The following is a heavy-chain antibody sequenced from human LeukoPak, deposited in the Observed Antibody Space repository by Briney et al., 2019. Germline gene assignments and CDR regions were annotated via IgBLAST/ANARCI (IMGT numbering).Heavy chain of an antibody. J-gene: IGHJ4*02. D-gene: IGHD3-22*01. CDR1: GGSFSGYY. CDR2: INHSGST. V-gene: IGHV4-34*01. Sequence: SETLSLTCAVYGGSFSGYYWSWIRQPPGKGLEWIGEINHSGSTNYNPSLKSRVTISVDTSKNQFSLKLSSVTAADTAVYYCARVRITMIVSFDYWGQGTLVTVSS. CDR3: ARVRITMIVSFDY.